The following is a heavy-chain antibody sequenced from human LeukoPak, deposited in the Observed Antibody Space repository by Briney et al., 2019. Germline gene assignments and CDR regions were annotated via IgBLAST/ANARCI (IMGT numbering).Heavy chain of an antibody. D-gene: IGHD5-12*01. CDR3: ARGVAGYGPYDY. Sequence: PPETQSLTCTVSGDSISTYYWSWIRQPPGKGLEWIGYMYYSGSTNYNPSLKSRVTISLDTPKNQFSLRLNSVTAADTAVYYCARGVAGYGPYDYWGQGTLVTVSS. J-gene: IGHJ4*02. V-gene: IGHV4-59*01. CDR1: GDSISTYY. CDR2: MYYSGST.